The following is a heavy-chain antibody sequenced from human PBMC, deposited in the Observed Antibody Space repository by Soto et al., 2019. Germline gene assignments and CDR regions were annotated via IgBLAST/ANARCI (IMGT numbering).Heavy chain of an antibody. CDR2: INHSGST. J-gene: IGHJ3*02. CDR1: GGTCIGYY. CDR3: ARPRRLSGDAFDI. V-gene: IGHV4-34*01. Sequence: SETHSLTSAVYGGTCIGYYWSWIRQPPGKGLEWIGEINHSGSTNYNPSLKSRVTISVDTSKSQFSLKLSSVTAADTAVYYCARPRRLSGDAFDIWGQGTMVTVSS.